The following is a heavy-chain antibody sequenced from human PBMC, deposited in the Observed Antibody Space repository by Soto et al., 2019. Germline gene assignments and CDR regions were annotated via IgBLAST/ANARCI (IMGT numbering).Heavy chain of an antibody. CDR3: ARSSSYDFWSGYYLFDY. V-gene: IGHV4-31*03. J-gene: IGHJ4*02. CDR2: IYYSGST. Sequence: SETLSLTCTVSGGSISSGGYYWSWIRQHPGKGLEWIGYIYYSGSTYYNPSLKSRVTISVDTSKNQFSLKLSSVTAADTAVYYCARSSSYDFWSGYYLFDYWGQGTLVTVSS. CDR1: GGSISSGGYY. D-gene: IGHD3-3*01.